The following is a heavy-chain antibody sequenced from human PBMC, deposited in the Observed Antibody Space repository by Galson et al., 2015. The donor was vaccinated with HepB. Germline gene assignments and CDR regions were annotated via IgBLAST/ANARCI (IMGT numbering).Heavy chain of an antibody. D-gene: IGHD6-6*01. CDR1: GYTFTDYS. V-gene: IGHV1-69-2*01. CDR2: VDPEDGET. Sequence: VKVSCKVSGYTFTDYSMHWVQQAPGKGLEWMGLVDPEDGETIYAEKFQGRVTITADTSTDTAYMELSSLRSEDTAVYYCATVPIVPVERYSSSSLFDYYGMDVWGQGTTVTVSS. J-gene: IGHJ6*02. CDR3: ATVPIVPVERYSSSSLFDYYGMDV.